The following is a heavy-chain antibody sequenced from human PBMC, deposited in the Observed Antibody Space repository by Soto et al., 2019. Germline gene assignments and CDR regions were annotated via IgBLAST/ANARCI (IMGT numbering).Heavy chain of an antibody. CDR3: ARGSYYIVEYSSSSVLGY. CDR1: GFTFSSYS. V-gene: IGHV3-48*02. CDR2: ISSSSSTI. Sequence: GGSLRLSCAASGFTFSSYSMNWVRQAPGKGLEWVSYISSSSSTIYYADSVKGRFTISRDNAKNSLYLQMNSLRDEDTAVYYCARGSYYIVEYSSSSVLGYWGKGTLVTVSS. J-gene: IGHJ4*02. D-gene: IGHD6-6*01.